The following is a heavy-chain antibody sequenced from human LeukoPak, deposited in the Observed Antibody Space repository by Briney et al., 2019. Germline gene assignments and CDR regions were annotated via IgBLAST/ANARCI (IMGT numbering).Heavy chain of an antibody. J-gene: IGHJ4*02. CDR3: ARRDDSSGYHKIFDY. D-gene: IGHD3-22*01. CDR2: IYTSGST. V-gene: IGHV4-4*08. CDR1: GGSISGYY. Sequence: SETLSLTCTVSGGSISGYYWSWIRQPPGKGLEWIGRIYTSGSTNYNPSLTSRVTISIDTSKNQFYLKLSSLTAADTAVYYCARRDDSSGYHKIFDYWGQGTLVTVSS.